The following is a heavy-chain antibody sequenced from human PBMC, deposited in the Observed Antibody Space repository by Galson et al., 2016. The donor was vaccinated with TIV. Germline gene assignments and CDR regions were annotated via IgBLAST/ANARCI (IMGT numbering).Heavy chain of an antibody. Sequence: SLRLSCAASGFIFGGYAVNWVRQAPGKGLEWVGFITTKAYGGTPDYAASVKGRFTISRDDSKSITYLQMNSLRTEDTAIYYCTRDLVRDIIAIPALQFDCWGQGTLVTVSS. J-gene: IGHJ4*02. CDR1: GFIFGGYA. CDR3: TRDLVRDIIAIPALQFDC. D-gene: IGHD2-2*01. CDR2: ITTKAYGGTP. V-gene: IGHV3-49*04.